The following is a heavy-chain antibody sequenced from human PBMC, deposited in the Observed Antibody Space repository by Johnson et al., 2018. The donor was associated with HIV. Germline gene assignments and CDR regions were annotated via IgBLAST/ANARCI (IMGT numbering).Heavy chain of an antibody. D-gene: IGHD6-6*01. CDR3: ARCDSSSPLRAFDI. V-gene: IGHV3-NL1*01. CDR1: GFTFSSYA. Sequence: QMQLVESGGGVVQPGRSLRLSCAASGFTFSSYAMHWVRQGPGKGLEWVAAISGSGGSTYYADSVKGRFTISRDNSRNTLYLQMNSLRAEDTAVYYCARCDSSSPLRAFDIWGQGTMVTVSS. CDR2: ISGSGGST. J-gene: IGHJ3*02.